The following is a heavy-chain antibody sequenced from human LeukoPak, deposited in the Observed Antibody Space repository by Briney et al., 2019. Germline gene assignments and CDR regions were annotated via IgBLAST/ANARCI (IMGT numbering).Heavy chain of an antibody. D-gene: IGHD1-26*01. V-gene: IGHV3-23*01. CDR3: ARIPFRVGATQADI. J-gene: IGHJ3*02. CDR1: GFTFSSYA. CDR2: ISSSDDST. Sequence: GGSLTLSCAASGFTFSSYAMSWVRQAPGKGLEWVSAISSSDDSTYYADSVKGRFTISRDNSKNTLYLQMNSLRGEDTAVYYCARIPFRVGATQADIWGQGTMVTVSS.